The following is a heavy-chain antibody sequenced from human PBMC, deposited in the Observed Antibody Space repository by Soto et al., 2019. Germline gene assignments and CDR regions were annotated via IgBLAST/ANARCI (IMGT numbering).Heavy chain of an antibody. CDR3: ARRPRGNYYYGMDV. Sequence: SETLSLTCAVYGGSFSGYYWSWIRQPPGKGLEWIGEINHSGSTNYNPSLKSRVTISVDTSKNQFSLKLSSVTAADTAVYYCARRPRGNYYYGMDVWGQGTTVTVSS. J-gene: IGHJ6*02. D-gene: IGHD3-16*01. V-gene: IGHV4-34*01. CDR1: GGSFSGYY. CDR2: INHSGST.